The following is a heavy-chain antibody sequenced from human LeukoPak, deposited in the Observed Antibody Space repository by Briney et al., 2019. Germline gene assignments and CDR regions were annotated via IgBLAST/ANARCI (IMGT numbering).Heavy chain of an antibody. V-gene: IGHV3-11*01. J-gene: IGHJ4*02. Sequence: GSLRLSCAASGLTFSDYYMSWIRQAPGKGLEWVSYLISSGSSIYYSDSVKGRFTISRDNSKNTLYLQMNSLRAEDTAVYYCARDRSDAPPNSRHNSYGSGSYICRGQGTLVPVSS. CDR2: LISSGSSI. D-gene: IGHD3-10*01. CDR1: GLTFSDYY. CDR3: ARDRSDAPPNSRHNSYGSGSYIC.